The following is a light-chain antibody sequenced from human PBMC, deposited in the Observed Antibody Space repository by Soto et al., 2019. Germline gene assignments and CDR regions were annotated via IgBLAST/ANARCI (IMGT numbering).Light chain of an antibody. CDR3: QQYNTYS. V-gene: IGKV1-5*03. Sequence: DIPMTQSPPTLSASVGDRVTISCRASRIIGNWLAWYQQKPGKAPKLLIYGASTLESGVPSRFSGSGSGTEFTLTISGLQPDDSATYYCQQYNTYSFGQGTHVEIK. J-gene: IGKJ2*01. CDR2: GAS. CDR1: RIIGNW.